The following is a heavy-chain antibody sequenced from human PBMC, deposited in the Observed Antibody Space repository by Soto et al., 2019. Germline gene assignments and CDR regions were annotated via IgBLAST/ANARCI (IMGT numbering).Heavy chain of an antibody. V-gene: IGHV6-1*01. CDR1: GDSVSSNSAA. D-gene: IGHD3-3*01. J-gene: IGHJ6*02. Sequence: SQTLSLTCAISGDSVSSNSAAWNWIRQSPSRGLEWLGRTYYRSKWYNDYAVSVKSRITINPDTSKNQFSLQLNSVTPEDTAVYYCARNYDFWSGYPYGTDVWGQGTTVTVSS. CDR3: ARNYDFWSGYPYGTDV. CDR2: TYYRSKWYN.